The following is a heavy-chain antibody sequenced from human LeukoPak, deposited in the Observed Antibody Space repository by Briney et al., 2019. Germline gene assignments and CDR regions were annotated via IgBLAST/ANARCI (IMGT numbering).Heavy chain of an antibody. CDR1: GFTVSSYF. J-gene: IGHJ4*02. CDR3: ARDDVPVI. CDR2: TYSGGTT. V-gene: IGHV3-53*01. D-gene: IGHD2/OR15-2a*01. Sequence: GGSLRLSCAASGFTVSSYFVSWVRQAPGKGLEWVSLTYSGGTTDYADSVKGRFTVSRDNSKHTLYLQMNSLRAEDTAMYYCARDDVPVIWGQGTLVTVSS.